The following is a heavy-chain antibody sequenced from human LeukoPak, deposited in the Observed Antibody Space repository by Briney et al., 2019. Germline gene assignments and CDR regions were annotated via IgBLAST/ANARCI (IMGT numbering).Heavy chain of an antibody. V-gene: IGHV6-1*01. CDR3: ARDFGTTGWHTFDY. Sequence: SQTLSLTCVVSGDSVYSKNGAWNWIRQSPSRGLEWLGRAYYRSKWYNDYAESMEGRMTISQDTSKNQYSLHLNSVTPDDTAVYYCARDFGTTGWHTFDYWGQGTLVPVSS. CDR1: GDSVYSKNGA. J-gene: IGHJ4*02. D-gene: IGHD6-19*01. CDR2: AYYRSKWYN.